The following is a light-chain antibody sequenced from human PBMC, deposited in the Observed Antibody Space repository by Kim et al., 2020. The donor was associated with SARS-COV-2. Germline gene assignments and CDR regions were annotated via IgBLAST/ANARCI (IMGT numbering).Light chain of an antibody. CDR2: RNN. J-gene: IGLJ2*01. V-gene: IGLV1-47*01. CDR3: AVWDDSLSGVV. CDR1: SSNIGSNY. Sequence: GQRVPIPCSGGSSNIGSNYVYWYQQHPGTAPKLLIYRNNQRPSGVPDRFSGSESGTSASLAISGLRSEDEADYYCAVWDDSLSGVVFGGGTQLTVL.